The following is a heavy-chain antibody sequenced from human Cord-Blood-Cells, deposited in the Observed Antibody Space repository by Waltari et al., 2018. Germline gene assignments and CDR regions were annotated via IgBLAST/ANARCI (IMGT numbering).Heavy chain of an antibody. CDR2: IKEDGSEK. V-gene: IGHV3-7*01. CDR1: GFTFSSYW. Sequence: EVQLVESGGGLVQPGGSLRLSCAASGFTFSSYWMRWVRQAPGKGLEWVANIKEDGSEKYYGDSVKGRFTISRDNAKNSLYLQMNSLRAEDTAVYYCARDRGVGGGVSFDYWGQGTLVTVSS. J-gene: IGHJ4*02. CDR3: ARDRGVGGGVSFDY. D-gene: IGHD3-10*01.